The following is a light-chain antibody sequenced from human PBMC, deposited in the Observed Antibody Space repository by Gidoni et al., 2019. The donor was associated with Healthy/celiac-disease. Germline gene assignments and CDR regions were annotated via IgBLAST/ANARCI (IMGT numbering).Light chain of an antibody. CDR3: QQYRT. CDR2: DAS. J-gene: IGKJ4*01. Sequence: DIQMTQSPSSLSASVGDRVTITCQASQDISNYLTWYQQKPGKAPKLLIYDASNLETGVPSRFSGSGSGTDFTFTISSLQPEDIATYYCQQYRTFGGGTKVEIK. V-gene: IGKV1-33*01. CDR1: QDISNY.